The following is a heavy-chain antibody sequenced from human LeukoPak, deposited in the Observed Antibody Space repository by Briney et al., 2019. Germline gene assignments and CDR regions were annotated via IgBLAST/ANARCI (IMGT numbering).Heavy chain of an antibody. Sequence: ASVKVSCKASGYTFNTYGITWVRQAPGQGLEWMGWINPNSGGTNYAQKFQGRVTMTRDTSISTAYMELSRLRSDDTAVYYCARDDQPLLTFDYWGQGTLVTVSS. D-gene: IGHD2-21*02. V-gene: IGHV1-2*02. CDR3: ARDDQPLLTFDY. CDR1: GYTFNTYG. CDR2: INPNSGGT. J-gene: IGHJ4*02.